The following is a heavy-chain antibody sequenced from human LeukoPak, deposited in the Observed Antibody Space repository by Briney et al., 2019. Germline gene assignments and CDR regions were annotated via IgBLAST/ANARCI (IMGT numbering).Heavy chain of an antibody. CDR1: GFTFSSYA. CDR2: ISGSDYT. D-gene: IGHD5-18*01. CDR3: ALPVGYTYGYFDY. V-gene: IGHV3-23*01. Sequence: GGSLRLSCAASGFTFSSYAMSWVRQAPGKGLEWVSAISGSDYTYYADSVKGRFTISRDNSKNTLYLQMNSLRAEDTAVYYCALPVGYTYGYFDYWGQGTLVTLSS. J-gene: IGHJ4*02.